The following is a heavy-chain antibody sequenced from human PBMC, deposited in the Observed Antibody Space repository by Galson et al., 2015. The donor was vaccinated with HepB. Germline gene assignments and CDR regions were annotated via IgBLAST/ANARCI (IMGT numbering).Heavy chain of an antibody. J-gene: IGHJ5*02. V-gene: IGHV3-21*01. CDR1: GFTFSSYS. CDR2: ISSSSSYI. D-gene: IGHD2-2*03. Sequence: SLRLSCAASGFTFSSYSMNWVRQAPGKGLEWVSSISSSSSYIYYADSVKGRFTISRDNAKNSLYLQMNSLRAEDTAVYYCARYGDGYCSSTSCYVWFDPWGQGTLVTVSS. CDR3: ARYGDGYCSSTSCYVWFDP.